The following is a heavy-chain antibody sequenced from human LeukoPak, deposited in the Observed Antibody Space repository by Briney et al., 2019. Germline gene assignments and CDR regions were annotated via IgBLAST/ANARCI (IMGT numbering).Heavy chain of an antibody. Sequence: PSETLSLTCTVSVVSITSYYWNWIRPPPGKGLECIGSVQYSGSTYYTPSLKSRVPISVDTSKKQLSLNWTSVTGADTPVYYFGRGASSHVFDIWGLGTMVTVSS. CDR3: GRGASSHVFDI. J-gene: IGHJ3*02. CDR1: VVSITSYY. V-gene: IGHV4-59*12. CDR2: VQYSGST. D-gene: IGHD4/OR15-4a*01.